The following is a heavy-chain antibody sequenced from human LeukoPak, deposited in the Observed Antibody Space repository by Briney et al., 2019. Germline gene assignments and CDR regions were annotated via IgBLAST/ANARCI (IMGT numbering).Heavy chain of an antibody. CDR1: GGSISSYY. Sequence: PSETLSLTCTVSGGSISSYYWSWIRQPPGKGLEWIGYIYYSGSTNYNPSLRSRVTISVDTSKNQFSLKLSSVTAADTAVYYCARDRTEGSTSPWFDPWGQGTLVTVSS. V-gene: IGHV4-59*01. CDR3: ARDRTEGSTSPWFDP. D-gene: IGHD3-10*01. J-gene: IGHJ5*02. CDR2: IYYSGST.